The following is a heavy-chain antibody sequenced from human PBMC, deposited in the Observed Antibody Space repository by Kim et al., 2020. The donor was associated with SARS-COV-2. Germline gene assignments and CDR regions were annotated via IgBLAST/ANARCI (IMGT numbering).Heavy chain of an antibody. D-gene: IGHD1-26*01. CDR3: VGRGWELPDY. V-gene: IGHV3-64D*09. J-gene: IGHJ4*02. CDR1: GFTFSNYA. Sequence: GGSLRLSCSASGFTFSNYAMHWVRQAPGKGLEYVSGISSNGGSTYYADSVKGRFTISRDNSKNTLYLQMSSLRAEDTAVYYCVGRGWELPDYWGQGTLVTVSS. CDR2: ISSNGGST.